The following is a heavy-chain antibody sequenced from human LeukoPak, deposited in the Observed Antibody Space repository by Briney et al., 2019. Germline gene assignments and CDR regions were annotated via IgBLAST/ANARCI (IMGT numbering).Heavy chain of an antibody. J-gene: IGHJ4*02. CDR1: GGSIISYY. V-gene: IGHV4-59*01. D-gene: IGHD2-2*02. CDR3: ARGPGAIYFDF. Sequence: SEALSLTCAVSGGSIISYYWSWLRQPPGKGLEWIGYTYYSGTTNYNPSLKSRVTISVDRSKNQFSLKLSSVTAADTAVYYCARGPGAIYFDFWGQGTLVTVSS. CDR2: TYYSGTT.